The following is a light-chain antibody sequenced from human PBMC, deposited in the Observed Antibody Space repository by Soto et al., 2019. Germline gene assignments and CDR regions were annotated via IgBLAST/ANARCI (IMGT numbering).Light chain of an antibody. Sequence: PPSLPFTPGKPAPISSSSIQTSLHIKGYNYLDGYLQKPGQSQQLLIYWGSNRASGDPDRFSGSGSGTDFTLKISRVEAEDVGVYYCMQALQTPLTFGGGTKVEIK. CDR3: MQALQTPLT. V-gene: IGKV2-28*01. CDR2: WGS. CDR1: QTSLHIKGYNY. J-gene: IGKJ4*01.